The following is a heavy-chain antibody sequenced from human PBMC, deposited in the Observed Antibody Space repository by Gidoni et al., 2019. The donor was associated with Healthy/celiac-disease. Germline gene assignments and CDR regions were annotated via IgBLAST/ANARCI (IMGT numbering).Heavy chain of an antibody. D-gene: IGHD3-9*01. J-gene: IGHJ5*02. V-gene: IGHV4-31*03. Sequence: QVQLQESGPGLVKPSQTLSLTCTVSGGSISSGGYYWSWIRQHTGKGLEWIGYIYYSGSTYYNPSLKSRVTISVDTSKNQFSLKLSSVTAADTAVYYCARSSYEIWDRPRWFDPWGQGTLVTVSS. CDR2: IYYSGST. CDR1: GGSISSGGYY. CDR3: ARSSYEIWDRPRWFDP.